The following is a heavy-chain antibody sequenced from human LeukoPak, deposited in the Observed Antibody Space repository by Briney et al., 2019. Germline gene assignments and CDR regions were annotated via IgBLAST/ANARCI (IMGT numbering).Heavy chain of an antibody. CDR2: IDYSGST. CDR1: GGSISTFY. J-gene: IGHJ4*02. CDR3: ARGTSGSYHWNFDY. Sequence: SETLSLTCIVSGGSISTFYWSWIRQPPGKGLEWIGYIDYSGSTSYNPSLKSRVTISVDTSKNQFSLKLTSVTAADTAVYYCARGTSGSYHWNFDYWGQGPLVTVSS. D-gene: IGHD1-26*01. V-gene: IGHV4-59*01.